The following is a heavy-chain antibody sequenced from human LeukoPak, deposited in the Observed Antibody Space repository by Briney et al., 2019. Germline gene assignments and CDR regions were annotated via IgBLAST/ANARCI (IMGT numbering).Heavy chain of an antibody. CDR3: AKDPYDSSGYQNWFDP. Sequence: PGGSLRLSCAASGFTFSSYAMSWVRQAPGKGLEWVSAISGSGGSTYYADSVKGRFTISRDNSKNTLYLQMNSLRAEDTAVYCCAKDPYDSSGYQNWFDPWGQGTLVTVSS. D-gene: IGHD3-22*01. J-gene: IGHJ5*02. CDR1: GFTFSSYA. CDR2: ISGSGGST. V-gene: IGHV3-23*01.